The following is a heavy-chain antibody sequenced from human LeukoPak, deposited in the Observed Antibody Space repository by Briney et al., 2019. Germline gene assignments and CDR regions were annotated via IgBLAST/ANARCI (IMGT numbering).Heavy chain of an antibody. CDR2: IHYSGST. CDR1: GGSMNTYY. CDR3: ARPPLKSSSYFYGRPFGAFGI. V-gene: IGHV4-59*12. D-gene: IGHD6-13*01. J-gene: IGHJ3*02. Sequence: SETLSLTCTVSGGSMNTYYWSWIRQPPGKGLEWIGYIHYSGSTNYNPSLKSRVTISVDTSKNQFSLKLSSVTAADTAVYYCARPPLKSSSYFYGRPFGAFGIWGQGTMVTVSS.